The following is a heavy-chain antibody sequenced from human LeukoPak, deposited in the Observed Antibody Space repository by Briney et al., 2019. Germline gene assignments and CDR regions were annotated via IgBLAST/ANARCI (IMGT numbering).Heavy chain of an antibody. CDR1: GGSISSSSYY. CDR3: ASRGFYDGSGYYWDY. Sequence: SETLSLTCTVSGGSISSSSYYWGWIRQPPGKGLEWIGSIYYSGSTYYNPSLKSRVTISVDTSKNQFSLKLSSVTAADTAVYYCASRGFYDGSGYYWDYWGQGTLVTVSS. CDR2: IYYSGST. D-gene: IGHD3-22*01. J-gene: IGHJ4*02. V-gene: IGHV4-39*07.